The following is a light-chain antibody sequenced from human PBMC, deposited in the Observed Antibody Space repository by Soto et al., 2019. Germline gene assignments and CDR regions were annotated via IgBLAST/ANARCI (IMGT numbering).Light chain of an antibody. J-gene: IGKJ1*01. CDR2: GAS. CDR1: QSVSSNY. CDR3: QQYAGSPWT. Sequence: IGFTQSPGTLSLSPGERATLSCMASQSVSSNYLAWYQQKPGQAPRLLIYGASSRATGIPDRFSGSGSGTDFTLIISRLEPEDFAVYYCQQYAGSPWTFGQGTKVDIK. V-gene: IGKV3-20*01.